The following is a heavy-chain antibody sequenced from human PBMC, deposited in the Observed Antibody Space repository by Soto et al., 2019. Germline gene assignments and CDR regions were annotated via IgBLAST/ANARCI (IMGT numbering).Heavy chain of an antibody. V-gene: IGHV1-69*01. Sequence: QVQLVQCGAEVKKPGSSVKVSCKVSGGTFSSHSINWVRRAPGQGPEWMGGIIPIFGTENYAQKFQGRVTITADESTSTAYMELNSLTSEDTALYYCSTSVYCSTTTCYYYYGLDVWGQGTTVIVSS. CDR1: GGTFSSHS. CDR3: STSVYCSTTTCYYYYGLDV. J-gene: IGHJ6*02. CDR2: IIPIFGTE. D-gene: IGHD2-2*01.